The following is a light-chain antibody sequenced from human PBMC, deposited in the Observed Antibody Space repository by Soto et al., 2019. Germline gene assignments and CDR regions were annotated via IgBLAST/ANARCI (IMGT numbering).Light chain of an antibody. J-gene: IGKJ4*01. CDR3: QQAYIFPLI. CDR1: QDIGRG. Sequence: DIQMTQSPSSVSASVGDRVTITCRASQDIGRGLAWYQQKPGQSPKLLISSASSLQTGVPSRFSGSASATDFTLTINSLQPEDFATYYCQQAYIFPLIFGGGTKIEIK. CDR2: SAS. V-gene: IGKV1-12*01.